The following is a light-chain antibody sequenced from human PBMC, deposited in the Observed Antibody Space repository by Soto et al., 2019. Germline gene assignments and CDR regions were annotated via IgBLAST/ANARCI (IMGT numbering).Light chain of an antibody. CDR2: GNT. J-gene: IGLJ1*01. V-gene: IGLV2-14*01. CDR1: SSAVGGYNY. CDR3: QYYDSTLSTRYV. Sequence: SALTQPASVSGSPGQSITISCTGTSSAVGGYNYVSWYQQHPGKAPKLLIVGNTIRPSGVPDRFSASTSGTSASLAITGLQAEEEGYYYCQYYDSTLSTRYVFGTGTKLTVL.